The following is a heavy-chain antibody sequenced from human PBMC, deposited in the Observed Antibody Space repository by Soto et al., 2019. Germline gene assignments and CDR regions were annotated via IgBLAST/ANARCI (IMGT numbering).Heavy chain of an antibody. D-gene: IGHD7-27*01. CDR3: ASWVGNYYYYGMDV. J-gene: IGHJ6*02. CDR1: GFTFSSYW. Sequence: GGSLRLSCAASGFTFSSYWMHWVRQAPGKGLVWVSRINSDGSSTSYADSVKGRFTISRDNAKNTLYLQMNSLRAEDTAVYYCASWVGNYYYYGMDVWGQGTTVTVSS. V-gene: IGHV3-74*01. CDR2: INSDGSST.